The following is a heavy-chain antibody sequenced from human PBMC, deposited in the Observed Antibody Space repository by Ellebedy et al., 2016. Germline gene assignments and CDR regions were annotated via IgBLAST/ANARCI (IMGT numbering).Heavy chain of an antibody. J-gene: IGHJ4*02. CDR2: ISGGGDAT. D-gene: IGHD4-17*01. CDR3: YYGHYSAS. CDR1: GFPFRDFF. Sequence: GESLKISXGASGFPFRDFFMSWVRQAPGEGLEWVSTISGGGDATFSADSVKGRFTISRDNSRNTLYLQMHSLRAEDTAVYYCYYGHYSASWGQGTLVTVSS. V-gene: IGHV3-23*01.